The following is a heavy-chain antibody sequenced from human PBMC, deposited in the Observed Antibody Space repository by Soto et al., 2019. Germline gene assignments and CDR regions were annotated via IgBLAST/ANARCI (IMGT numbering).Heavy chain of an antibody. D-gene: IGHD6-19*01. J-gene: IGHJ6*02. CDR1: GFTFSGSA. CDR2: IRSKANSYAT. Sequence: EVQLVESGGGLVQPGGSLKLSCAASGFTFSGSAMHWVRQASGKGLEWVGRIRSKANSYATAYAASVKGRFTISRDDSKNTAYLQMNSLKTEDTAVYYCTRPSTNPHSSGWPYYYGMDVWGQGTTVTVSS. CDR3: TRPSTNPHSSGWPYYYGMDV. V-gene: IGHV3-73*02.